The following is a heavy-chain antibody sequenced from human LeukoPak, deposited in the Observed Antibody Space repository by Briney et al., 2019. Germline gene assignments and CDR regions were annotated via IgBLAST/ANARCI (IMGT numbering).Heavy chain of an antibody. D-gene: IGHD5-18*01. CDR2: INHSGST. J-gene: IGHJ4*02. CDR1: GGSFSGYY. Sequence: SETLSLTCAVYGGSFSGYYWSWIRQPPGKGLEWIGEINHSGSTNYNPSLKSRVTISVDTSKNQFSLKLSSVIAADTAVYYCARDIQLWFFPGPYFDYWSQGTLVTDSS. CDR3: ARDIQLWFFPGPYFDY. V-gene: IGHV4-34*01.